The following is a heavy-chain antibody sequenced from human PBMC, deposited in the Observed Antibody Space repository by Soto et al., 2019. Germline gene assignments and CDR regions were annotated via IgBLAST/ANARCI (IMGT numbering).Heavy chain of an antibody. D-gene: IGHD6-19*01. V-gene: IGHV3-23*01. CDR1: GFTFTSYA. CDR2: ISGSGDSI. Sequence: GGSLRLSCAASGFTFTSYAMSWVRQAPGKGLEWVSSISGSGDSIHYADSVKGRFTISRDNSKNTLYLQMNSLRAEDTAVYYCAPLAVAGHSFDYWGQGTLVTVSS. J-gene: IGHJ4*02. CDR3: APLAVAGHSFDY.